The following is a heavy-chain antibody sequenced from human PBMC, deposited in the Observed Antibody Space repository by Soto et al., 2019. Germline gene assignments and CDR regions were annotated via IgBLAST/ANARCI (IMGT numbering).Heavy chain of an antibody. Sequence: GGSLRLSCAASGFTFSSYGMHWVRQAPGKGLEWVAVISYDGSNKYYADSVKGRFTISRDNSKNTLYLQMNSLRAEDTAVYYCAKDSGSESYSRYYYGMDVWGQGTTVTVSS. CDR3: AKDSGSESYSRYYYGMDV. V-gene: IGHV3-30*18. CDR2: ISYDGSNK. CDR1: GFTFSSYG. J-gene: IGHJ6*02. D-gene: IGHD3-10*01.